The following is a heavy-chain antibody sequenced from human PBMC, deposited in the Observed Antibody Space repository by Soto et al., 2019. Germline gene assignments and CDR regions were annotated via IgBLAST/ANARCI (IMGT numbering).Heavy chain of an antibody. CDR3: AKGKANSVFGVDTLFDY. Sequence: RLSCAASGFAFNTYAMSWVRQAPGKGLQWVSGVSGSGDTKYYAESVKGRFTISRDNSKNTMYLQMNSLRADDTAVYYCAKGKANSVFGVDTLFDYWGQGTLVTVSS. V-gene: IGHV3-23*01. J-gene: IGHJ4*02. D-gene: IGHD3-3*01. CDR2: VSGSGDTK. CDR1: GFAFNTYA.